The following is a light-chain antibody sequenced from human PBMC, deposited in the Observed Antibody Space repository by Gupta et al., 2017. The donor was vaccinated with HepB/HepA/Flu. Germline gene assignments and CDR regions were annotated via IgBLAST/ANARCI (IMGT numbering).Light chain of an antibody. V-gene: IGKV3-15*01. CDR2: GAS. J-gene: IGKJ2*01. CDR1: QSVSSN. Sequence: EIVMTQSPATLSVSPGERATLSCRASQSVSSNLAWYQQKPGQAPRLLIYGASTRATGIPARFSGSGSGIEFTLTISSRQSEDFAVYYCQQYNNWPLYTFGQGTXLEI. CDR3: QQYNNWPLYT.